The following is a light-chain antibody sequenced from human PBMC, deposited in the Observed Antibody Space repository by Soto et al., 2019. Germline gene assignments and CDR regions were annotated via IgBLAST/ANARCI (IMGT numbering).Light chain of an antibody. CDR1: SSDVGGYDY. Sequence: QSVLTQPAAVSGSPGQAMTISCTGTSSDVGGYDYVSWYQLHPGKAPKLMVFEVNNRPSGASYRFSVSKYGNTASLTISGLQAEDEADYFCSSYSISTAYLFGTGTKVTVL. CDR2: EVN. CDR3: SSYSISTAYL. V-gene: IGLV2-14*01. J-gene: IGLJ1*01.